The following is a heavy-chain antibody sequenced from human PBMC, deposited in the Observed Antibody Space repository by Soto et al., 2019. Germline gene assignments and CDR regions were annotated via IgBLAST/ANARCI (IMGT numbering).Heavy chain of an antibody. Sequence: PGGSLRLSCAASRCTFSSYSMNRARQAPGKGLEWVSSISSSSSYIYYAVSVKGRFTISRDNAKNSLYLQMNSLRAEDTAVYYCARGAVAETPDYWGQGTLVTVSS. V-gene: IGHV3-21*01. CDR1: RCTFSSYS. CDR3: ARGAVAETPDY. D-gene: IGHD6-19*01. J-gene: IGHJ4*02. CDR2: ISSSSSYI.